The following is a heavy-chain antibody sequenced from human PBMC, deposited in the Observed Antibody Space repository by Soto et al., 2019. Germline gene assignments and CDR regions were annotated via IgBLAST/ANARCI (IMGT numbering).Heavy chain of an antibody. CDR3: ARDPPPPRD. J-gene: IGHJ1*01. CDR2: ISAYNGNT. Sequence: AAVKVSCKACCYTFTSYHMTWGRQAPGQGLEWMGWISAYNGNTNYAQKLQGRVTMTTDTSTSTAYMELRSLRSDDTAVYYCARDPPPPRDWSQRTLVTVSA. CDR1: CYTFTSYH. V-gene: IGHV1-18*01.